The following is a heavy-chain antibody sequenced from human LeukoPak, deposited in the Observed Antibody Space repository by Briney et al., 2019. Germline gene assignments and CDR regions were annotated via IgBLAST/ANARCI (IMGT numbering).Heavy chain of an antibody. CDR1: GFTFSSYA. CDR3: AKRTTPLALYGMDV. D-gene: IGHD1-14*01. CDR2: ISGSGGST. V-gene: IGHV3-23*01. Sequence: PGGSLRLSCAASGFTFSSYAISWVRQAPGKGLEWVSAISGSGGSTYYADSVKGRFTISRDNSKNTLYLQMNSLRAEDTAVYYCAKRTTPLALYGMDVWGQGTTVTVSS. J-gene: IGHJ6*02.